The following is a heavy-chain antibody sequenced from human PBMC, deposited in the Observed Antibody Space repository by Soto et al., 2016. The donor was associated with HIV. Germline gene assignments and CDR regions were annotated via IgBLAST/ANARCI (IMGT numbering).Heavy chain of an antibody. CDR1: GYIVTELS. D-gene: IGHD3-22*01. V-gene: IGHV1-24*01. CDR3: ATGLTV. Sequence: QVQVEQSGAEVKKPGASVKVSCKVSGYIVTELSMHWVRQAPAKGLEWMGGFDPEDGETMYAQKFQGRLTMTMDTSTDTVYMELNNLKPEDTAIYYCATGLTVWGQRDNAHRLF. J-gene: IGHJ3*01. CDR2: FDPEDGET.